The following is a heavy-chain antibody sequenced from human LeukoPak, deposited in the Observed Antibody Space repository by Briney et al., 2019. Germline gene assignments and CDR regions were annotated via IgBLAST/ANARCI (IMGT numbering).Heavy chain of an antibody. CDR2: IHPEGNEK. D-gene: IGHD1-1*01. V-gene: IGHV3-7*04. CDR1: GFTFSNFW. CDR3: ARGDDFSGDH. J-gene: IGHJ4*02. Sequence: GGSLRLSCAVSGFTFSNFWMSWVRQAPGRGLEWVANIHPEGNEKYHVESVKGRFTISRDNTKDFLFLQMNGLRVEDTAVYYCARGDDFSGDHWGQGTLVTVSS.